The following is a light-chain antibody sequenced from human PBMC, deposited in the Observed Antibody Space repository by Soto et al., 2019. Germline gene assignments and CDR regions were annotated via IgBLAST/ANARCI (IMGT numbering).Light chain of an antibody. CDR2: GAS. Sequence: EIVLTQSPGTLSLSPGERATLSCRASQSVISTYLAWYQQKPGQAPRLLIYGASSRATGIPDRFSGSGSGTDFTLTISRLEPEDFAVYYCQQYNNWPQITFGQGTRLEIK. CDR3: QQYNNWPQIT. CDR1: QSVISTY. J-gene: IGKJ5*01. V-gene: IGKV3-20*01.